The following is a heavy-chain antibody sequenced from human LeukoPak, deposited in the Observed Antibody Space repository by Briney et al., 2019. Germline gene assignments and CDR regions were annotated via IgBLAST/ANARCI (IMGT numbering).Heavy chain of an antibody. V-gene: IGHV5-51*01. D-gene: IGHD4-17*01. CDR3: ARLATTVTPYYFDY. CDR1: GYSFTSYW. J-gene: IGHJ4*02. Sequence: GESPQISSKGSGYSFTSYWIGCLRRMPGKDLEWMGIIYPGDSDTRYSPSFQGQVTISADKSISTAYLQWSSLKASDTAMYYCARLATTVTPYYFDYWGQGTLVTVSS. CDR2: IYPGDSDT.